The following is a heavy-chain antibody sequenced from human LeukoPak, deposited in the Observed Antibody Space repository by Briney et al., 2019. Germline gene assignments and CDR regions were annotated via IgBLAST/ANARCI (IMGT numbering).Heavy chain of an antibody. CDR2: ISDSGGRT. V-gene: IGHV3-23*01. Sequence: GGSLRLSCAASGFTFSSYAMTWVRQAPGKGLEWVSSISDSGGRTYYADSVKGRCTISRDNSKNTLYLQMNSLRAEDTAVYYCARGSYDYVWGSYRPRDDYWGQGTLVTVSS. CDR1: GFTFSSYA. CDR3: ARGSYDYVWGSYRPRDDY. J-gene: IGHJ4*02. D-gene: IGHD3-16*02.